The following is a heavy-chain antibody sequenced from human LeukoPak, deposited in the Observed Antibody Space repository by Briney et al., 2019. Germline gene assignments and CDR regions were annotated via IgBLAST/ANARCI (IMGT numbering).Heavy chain of an antibody. D-gene: IGHD2-15*01. CDR3: ARAGDGCSGDSCYTFFDS. V-gene: IGHV4-39*02. CDR1: GGSISSSFYY. CDR2: IHHTGYT. J-gene: IGHJ4*02. Sequence: SGTLSLPFTVSGGSISSSFYYWAWIRQPPGKGLEWIWSIHHTGYTYYTPSLRGRLTLSVDTSKNHFSLKQTSVTAADTAVYYCARAGDGCSGDSCYTFFDSWGQGTLVTVSS.